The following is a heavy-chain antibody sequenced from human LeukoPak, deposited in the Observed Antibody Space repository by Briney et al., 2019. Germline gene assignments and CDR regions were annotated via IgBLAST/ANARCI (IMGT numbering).Heavy chain of an antibody. V-gene: IGHV2-5*02. D-gene: IGHD6-13*01. CDR2: IYLDDDK. CDR3: AHRSSSWTFDY. J-gene: IGHJ4*02. CDR1: GFSLSTTGVG. Sequence: SRPTLVNPTQPLTLTCTYSGFSLSTTGVGGGWICQPPRKDLAWPPPIYLDDDKRYSPSLKSRLTNTRDTSKNQVVLTMTNVDPVDTATYYCAHRSSSWTFDYWGQGTLVTVST.